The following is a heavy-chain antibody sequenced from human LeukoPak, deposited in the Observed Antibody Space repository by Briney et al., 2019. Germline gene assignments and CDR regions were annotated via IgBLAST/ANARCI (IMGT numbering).Heavy chain of an antibody. CDR2: ISGSGGST. V-gene: IGHV3-23*01. CDR1: GFTFSSYA. J-gene: IGHJ5*02. Sequence: GGSLRLSCAASGFTFSSYAMSWVRQAPGKGLEWVSAISGSGGSTYYADSVKGRFTISRDNSKNTLYLQMNSLRAEDTAVYYCAPHIVVVPAATSFNPFDPWGQGTLVTVSS. D-gene: IGHD2-2*01. CDR3: APHIVVVPAATSFNPFDP.